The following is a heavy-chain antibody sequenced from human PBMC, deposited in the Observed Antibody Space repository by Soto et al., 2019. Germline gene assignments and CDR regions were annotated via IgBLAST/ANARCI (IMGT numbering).Heavy chain of an antibody. CDR3: ARVNCGGDCYSFLYYYYGMDV. Sequence: SETLSLTCTVSGGSISSGDYYWSWIRQPPGKGLEWIGYIYYSGSTYYNPSLKSRVTISVDTSKNQFSLKLSSVTATDTAVYYCARVNCGGDCYSFLYYYYGMDVWGQGTTVTVSS. V-gene: IGHV4-30-4*01. CDR1: GGSISSGDYY. CDR2: IYYSGST. J-gene: IGHJ6*02. D-gene: IGHD2-21*02.